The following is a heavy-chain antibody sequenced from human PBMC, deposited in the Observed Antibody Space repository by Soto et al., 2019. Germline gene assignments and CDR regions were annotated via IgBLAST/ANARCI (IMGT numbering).Heavy chain of an antibody. J-gene: IGHJ4*02. V-gene: IGHV1-46*01. CDR2: FNPSVGST. CDR1: GYTLTSYY. Sequence: QVHLVQSGAEVKRPGASVKVSCKASGYTLTSYYMDWVRQAPGQGLEWMGKFNPSVGSTTSAQKFQGRITMTRDTSTSTVYMELSSLRSEDTAVYYCARRLGATAPFFDSWGQGTLVIVSS. D-gene: IGHD1-26*01. CDR3: ARRLGATAPFFDS.